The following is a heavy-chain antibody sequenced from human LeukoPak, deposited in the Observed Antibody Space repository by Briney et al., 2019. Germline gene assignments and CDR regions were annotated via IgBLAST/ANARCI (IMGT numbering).Heavy chain of an antibody. CDR3: ARAVAGTHWFDP. CDR2: ISGPGSNT. J-gene: IGHJ5*02. D-gene: IGHD6-19*01. V-gene: IGHV3-23*01. CDR1: GFTFSSYV. Sequence: PGGSLRLSCAASGFTFSSYVMTWVRQAPGKGLEWVSGISGPGSNTYHADSVKGRFTISRESAKNSLYLQMNSLRAGDTAVYYCARAVAGTHWFDPWGQGTLVIVSS.